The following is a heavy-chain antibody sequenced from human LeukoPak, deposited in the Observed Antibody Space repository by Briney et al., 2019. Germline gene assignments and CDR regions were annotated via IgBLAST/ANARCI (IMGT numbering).Heavy chain of an antibody. CDR3: ARVFYYGSGSYKGAFDI. Sequence: SVKVSCKASGGTFSSYAISWARQAPGQGLEWMGGIIPIFGTANYAQKFQGRVTITADESTSTAYMELSSLRSEDTAVYYCARVFYYGSGSYKGAFDIWGQGTMVTVSS. V-gene: IGHV1-69*13. CDR2: IIPIFGTA. J-gene: IGHJ3*02. D-gene: IGHD3-10*01. CDR1: GGTFSSYA.